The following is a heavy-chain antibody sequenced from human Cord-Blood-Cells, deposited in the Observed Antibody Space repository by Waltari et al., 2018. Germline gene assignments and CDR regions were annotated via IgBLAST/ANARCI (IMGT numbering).Heavy chain of an antibody. CDR2: IYYSGST. CDR1: GGSISSYY. D-gene: IGHD3-10*01. CDR3: ARDSRGGPTHP. J-gene: IGHJ5*02. Sequence: QVQLQESGPGLVKPSETLSLTCTVSGGSISSYYWSWIRQPPGKGLEWIGYIYYSGSTHYTPALESRVTISVDTSKNQFSLTLSSVTAADTAVYYCARDSRGGPTHPWGQGTLVTVSS. V-gene: IGHV4-59*01.